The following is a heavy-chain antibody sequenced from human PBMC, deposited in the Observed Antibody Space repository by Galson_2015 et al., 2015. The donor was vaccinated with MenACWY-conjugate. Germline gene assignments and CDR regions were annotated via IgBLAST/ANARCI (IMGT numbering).Heavy chain of an antibody. CDR2: IKSISDGGTT. CDR3: ATVSPGYSSCGMDV. CDR1: GFTFNKAW. J-gene: IGHJ6*02. D-gene: IGHD6-13*01. Sequence: SLRLSCAASGFTFNKAWMTWVRQAPGKGLEWVGRIKSISDGGTTDYAASVKGRFSISRDESKNTLYLEMNSPKTEDTAVYYCATVSPGYSSCGMDVWGQGTTVTVSS. V-gene: IGHV3-15*01.